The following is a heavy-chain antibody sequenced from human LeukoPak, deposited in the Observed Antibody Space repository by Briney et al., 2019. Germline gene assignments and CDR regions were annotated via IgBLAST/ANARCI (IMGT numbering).Heavy chain of an antibody. CDR2: ISGSGGST. J-gene: IGHJ4*02. CDR1: GFTFSSYA. V-gene: IGHV3-23*01. Sequence: PGGSLRLSCAASGFTFSSYAMSWVRQAPGKGLEWASAISGSGGSTYYADSVKGRYTISRDNSKNTLYLQMNSLRAEDTAVYYCAKGSRGYYFKGDYWGQGTLVTVSS. CDR3: AKGSRGYYFKGDY. D-gene: IGHD3-22*01.